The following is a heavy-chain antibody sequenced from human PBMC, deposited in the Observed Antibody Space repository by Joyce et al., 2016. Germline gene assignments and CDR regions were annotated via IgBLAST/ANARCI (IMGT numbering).Heavy chain of an antibody. D-gene: IGHD3-10*01. CDR3: AREGRWIGAYKYGLDV. V-gene: IGHV1-18*01. CDR1: GYSFDSSG. Sequence: QIQLVHSGTEVKKPGATVKVSCKASGYSFDSSGISWVRQVPGQGPEWMGWVSTYTGDKNDAQKLQGRLTMTRDTSTSSAYMELRGLTSDDRAVYYCAREGRWIGAYKYGLDVWGQGTTVIVS. J-gene: IGHJ6*02. CDR2: VSTYTGDK.